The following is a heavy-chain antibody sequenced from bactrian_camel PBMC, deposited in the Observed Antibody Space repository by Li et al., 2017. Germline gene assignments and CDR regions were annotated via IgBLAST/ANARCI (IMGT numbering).Heavy chain of an antibody. CDR3: AAGSWVAGSLDEHDYIH. CDR1: GFTYSGYT. CDR2: IASDGTT. J-gene: IGHJ4*01. D-gene: IGHD6*01. Sequence: QLVESGGGSVQAGGSLRLSCAASGFTYSGYTMAWFRRAPGKEREGVAVIASDGTTGYADPVKGRFTISVDNAKNPVMVYLQMPTLIPDDTAMYYCAAGSWVAGSLDEHDYIHWGQGTQVTVS. V-gene: IGHV3S53*01.